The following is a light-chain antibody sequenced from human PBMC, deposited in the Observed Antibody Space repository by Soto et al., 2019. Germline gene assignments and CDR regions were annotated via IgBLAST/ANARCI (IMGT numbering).Light chain of an antibody. J-gene: IGKJ1*01. CDR1: QSVSSS. CDR2: DTS. Sequence: EIVVTQSPATLSVSPGERVTLSCRASQSVSSSLAWYQQRPGQAPRLLIYDTSTRAPGIAARFSGSGSGTEFTLTISSLQSEDVAVYYCQQYVHWPPGTVGQGTTVEIK. V-gene: IGKV3-15*01. CDR3: QQYVHWPPGT.